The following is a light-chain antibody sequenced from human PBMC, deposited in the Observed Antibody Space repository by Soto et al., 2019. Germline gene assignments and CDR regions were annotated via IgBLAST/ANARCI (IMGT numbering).Light chain of an antibody. Sequence: QSVLTKPPSASGTPGQRVTISCSGSSSNIGSNPVNWYQQLPGTAPKLLIYSNYQRPSGVPDRFSGSKSATSASLAISGLQSEDEADYYCAAWDDSLNGWVFGGGTKLTVL. CDR3: AAWDDSLNGWV. CDR2: SNY. J-gene: IGLJ3*02. CDR1: SSNIGSNP. V-gene: IGLV1-44*01.